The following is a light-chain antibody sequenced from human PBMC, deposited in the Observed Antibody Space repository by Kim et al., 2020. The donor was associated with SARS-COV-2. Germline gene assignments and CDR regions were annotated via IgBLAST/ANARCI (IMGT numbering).Light chain of an antibody. CDR2: DVS. CDR3: CSYSSSSTPVV. V-gene: IGLV2-14*03. CDR1: SSDVGAYNY. J-gene: IGLJ2*01. Sequence: QSITISCTGTSSDVGAYNYVSWYKQHPGQAPKHKIFDVSNRPSGVSNRFSGSKSGNTASLTISGLQADDEADYYCCSYSSSSTPVVFGGGTQLTVL.